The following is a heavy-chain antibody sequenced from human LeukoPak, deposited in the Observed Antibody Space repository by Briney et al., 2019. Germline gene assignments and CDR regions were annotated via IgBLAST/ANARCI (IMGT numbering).Heavy chain of an antibody. CDR3: VRDRDYYAIDY. CDR2: ISWNSGSI. Sequence: GGSLRLSCAASGFTFDDYAKHWVRQAPGKGLEWVSGISWNSGSIGYADSVKGRFTISRDNAKNSLYLQMNSLRAEDTAVYYCVRDRDYYAIDYWGQGTLVTVSS. CDR1: GFTFDDYA. V-gene: IGHV3-9*01. J-gene: IGHJ4*02. D-gene: IGHD3-22*01.